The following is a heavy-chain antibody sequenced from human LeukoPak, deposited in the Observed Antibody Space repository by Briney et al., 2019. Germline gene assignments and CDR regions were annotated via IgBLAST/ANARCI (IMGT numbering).Heavy chain of an antibody. J-gene: IGHJ3*02. CDR2: ISHSGST. D-gene: IGHD2-15*01. Sequence: SETLSLTCAVYGGSFSGYYWSWIRQPPGKGLEWIGEISHSGSTNYNPSLKSRVTISVDTSKNQFSLKLSSVTAADTAVYYCATGVLSLNAFDIWGQGTMVTVSS. CDR1: GGSFSGYY. CDR3: ATGVLSLNAFDI. V-gene: IGHV4-34*01.